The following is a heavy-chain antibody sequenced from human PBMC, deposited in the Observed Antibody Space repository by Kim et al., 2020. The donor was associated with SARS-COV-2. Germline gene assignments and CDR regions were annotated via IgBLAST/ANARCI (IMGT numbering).Heavy chain of an antibody. D-gene: IGHD1-26*01. J-gene: IGHJ4*02. V-gene: IGHV1-3*01. Sequence: ASVKVPCKTSGYTFTRNDIHWVRQPSGQRLEWMGWISVGNGDTKYSQKFQGRVTLTSDTSASAAYMELSSLVSEDTAVYYCARSRSLDYWGQGTLVTVSS. CDR2: ISVGNGDT. CDR3: ARSRSLDY. CDR1: GYTFTRND.